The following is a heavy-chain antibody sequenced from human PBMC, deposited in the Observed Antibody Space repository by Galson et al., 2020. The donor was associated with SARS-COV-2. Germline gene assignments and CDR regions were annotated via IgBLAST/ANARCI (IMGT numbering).Heavy chain of an antibody. V-gene: IGHV4-61*02. J-gene: IGHJ6*02. Sequence: SETLSLTCTASGGTISSANNYWSWIRQPAGTGLVWLGRLYTSGSTNYNPSIKSLVTITVNTSNNQFSLKLSSVTVADTAVYYCTRDRPEGVTMVRGSIISRYYGMDVWGQGTTVTVSS. CDR2: LYTSGST. CDR3: TRDRPEGVTMVRGSIISRYYGMDV. D-gene: IGHD3-10*01. CDR1: GGTISSANNY.